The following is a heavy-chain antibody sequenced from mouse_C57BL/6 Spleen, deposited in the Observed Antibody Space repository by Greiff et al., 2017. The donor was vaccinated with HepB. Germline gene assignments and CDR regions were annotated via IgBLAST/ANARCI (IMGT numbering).Heavy chain of an antibody. CDR3: ARGVITTVVAGDY. J-gene: IGHJ2*01. V-gene: IGHV1-85*01. D-gene: IGHD1-1*01. CDR1: GYTFTSYD. Sequence: QVQLKQSGPELVKPGASVKLSCKASGYTFTSYDINWVKQRPGQGLEWIGWIYPRDGSTKYNEKFKGKATLTVDTSSSTAYMELHSLTSEDSAVYFCARGVITTVVAGDYWGQGTTLTVSS. CDR2: IYPRDGST.